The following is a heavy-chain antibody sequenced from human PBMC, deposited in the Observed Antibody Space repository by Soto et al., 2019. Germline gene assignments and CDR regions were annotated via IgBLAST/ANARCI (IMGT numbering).Heavy chain of an antibody. CDR2: IRKRINSYTT. D-gene: IGHD2-15*01. CDR1: GFTYSDHY. CDR3: ARVMVVSGHYYFDY. V-gene: IGHV3-72*01. J-gene: IGHJ4*02. Sequence: EVQLVESGGGLAQPGGSLRLSCAASGFTYSDHYMDWVRQAPGKGLEWVGRIRKRINSYTTEYAASVKGRFTISRDDSKNSPYLQMNSLKTDDTAVYYCARVMVVSGHYYFDYWGQGTLVTVSS.